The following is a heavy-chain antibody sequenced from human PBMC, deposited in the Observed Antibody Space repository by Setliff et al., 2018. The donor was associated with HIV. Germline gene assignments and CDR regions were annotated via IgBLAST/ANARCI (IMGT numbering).Heavy chain of an antibody. CDR2: IYQTGTT. Sequence: SETLSLTCTVSGYSISSGYYWGWIRQPPGKGLEWIGSIYQTGTTNYNPSLKSRVTISLDMSKNQFSLKLTSVTAADTAVYYCGRQAWDHQSSGYFVDYWGQGTLVTVSS. CDR1: GYSISSGYY. D-gene: IGHD6-19*01. CDR3: GRQAWDHQSSGYFVDY. V-gene: IGHV4-38-2*02. J-gene: IGHJ4*02.